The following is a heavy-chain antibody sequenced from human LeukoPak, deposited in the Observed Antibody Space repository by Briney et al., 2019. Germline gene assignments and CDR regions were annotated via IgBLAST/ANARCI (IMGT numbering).Heavy chain of an antibody. V-gene: IGHV4-59*01. J-gene: IGHJ6*03. CDR3: ARGVWKSTFYYYYYMDV. CDR1: GGSISSYY. Sequence: SETLSLTCTVSGGSISSYYWSWIRQPPGKGLEWIGYIHYSGSTNYNPSLKSRVTISVDTSKNQFSLKLSSVTAADTAVYYCARGVWKSTFYYYYYMDVWGKGTTVTISS. D-gene: IGHD3-16*01. CDR2: IHYSGST.